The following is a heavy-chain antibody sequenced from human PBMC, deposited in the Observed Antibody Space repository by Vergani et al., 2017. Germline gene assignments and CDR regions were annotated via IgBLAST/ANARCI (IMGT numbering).Heavy chain of an antibody. Sequence: VHLVESGGGLVKPGGSLRLSCAASGFTFSDYYMSWVRQAPGKGLEWVSVIYSGGSTYYADSVKGRFTISRDNSKNTLYLQMNSLRAEDTAVYYCARGPPIVVVPATVGAYFDYWGQGTLVTVSS. CDR3: ARGPPIVVVPATVGAYFDY. J-gene: IGHJ4*02. CDR2: IYSGGST. D-gene: IGHD2-2*01. CDR1: GFTFSDYY. V-gene: IGHV3-66*02.